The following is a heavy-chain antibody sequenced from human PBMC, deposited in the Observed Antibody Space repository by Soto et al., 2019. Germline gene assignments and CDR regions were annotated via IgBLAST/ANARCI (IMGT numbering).Heavy chain of an antibody. V-gene: IGHV1-69*01. CDR1: GGTFSRHA. J-gene: IGHJ4*02. CDR3: ARGWGYDSTDYYYAY. Sequence: QVQLVQSGAEVRKPGSSVKVSCKASGGTFSRHAISWVRQAPGQGLEWMGGIIPIFGTANHAQKFQGRVTIIADESTSTVYMELSSLRSEDTGIYYCARGWGYDSTDYYYAYWGQGTLVIVSS. CDR2: IIPIFGTA. D-gene: IGHD3-22*01.